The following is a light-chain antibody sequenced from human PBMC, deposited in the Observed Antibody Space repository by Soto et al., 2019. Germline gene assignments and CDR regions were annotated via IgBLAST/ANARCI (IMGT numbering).Light chain of an antibody. CDR1: QSVYNY. CDR2: DAS. Sequence: EIVMTQSPATVPVSPGERVTLSCRASQSVYNYLDWFQQKPGQAPRLLIYDASNRATGIPARFSGSGSGTDFTLTISSLEPEDFAVYYCQQRSNWPPITFGQGTRLEIK. J-gene: IGKJ5*01. CDR3: QQRSNWPPIT. V-gene: IGKV3-11*01.